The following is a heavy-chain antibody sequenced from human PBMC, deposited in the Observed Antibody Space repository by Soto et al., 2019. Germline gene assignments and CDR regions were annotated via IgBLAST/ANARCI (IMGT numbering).Heavy chain of an antibody. CDR3: ANPYYDILTGLESYGMDV. CDR2: ISGSGGST. Sequence: GGSLRLSCAASGFTFSSYAMSWVRQAPGKGLEWVSAISGSGGSTYYADSVKGRFTISRDNSKNTLYLQMNSLRAEDTAVYYCANPYYDILTGLESYGMDVWGQGTTVTVPS. D-gene: IGHD3-9*01. CDR1: GFTFSSYA. J-gene: IGHJ6*02. V-gene: IGHV3-23*01.